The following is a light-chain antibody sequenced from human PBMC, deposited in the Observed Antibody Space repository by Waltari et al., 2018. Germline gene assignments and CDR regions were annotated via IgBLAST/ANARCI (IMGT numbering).Light chain of an antibody. V-gene: IGLV1-44*01. CDR3: AAWDDSLNGPV. CDR1: TSNIGSNT. CDR2: SHN. Sequence: QSVLTQPPSASGAPGQRVTISCSGGTSNIGSNTVTWYQQLPGTAPKLLVHSHNQRPSGVPDRFSGSQSGTSASLAISGLQSEDETDYYCAAWDDSLNGPVFGGGTKLTVL. J-gene: IGLJ3*02.